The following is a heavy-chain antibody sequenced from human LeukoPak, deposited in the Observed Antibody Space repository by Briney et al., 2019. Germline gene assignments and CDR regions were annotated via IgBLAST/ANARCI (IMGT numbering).Heavy chain of an antibody. CDR3: ARVYYSSSYDYWYFDL. CDR1: GDSISLSFYY. D-gene: IGHD6-13*01. V-gene: IGHV4-39*07. CDR2: VYYSGTT. J-gene: IGHJ2*01. Sequence: SETLSLTCSVSGDSISLSFYYWGWIRQPPGKALEWIGSVYYSGTTSYNPSLKSRVTISVDMSKNHFSLRLSSVTAADTAVYYCARVYYSSSYDYWYFDLWGRGTLVTVSS.